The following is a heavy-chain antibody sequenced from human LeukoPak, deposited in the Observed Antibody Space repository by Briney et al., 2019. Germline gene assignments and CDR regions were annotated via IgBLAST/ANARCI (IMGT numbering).Heavy chain of an antibody. D-gene: IGHD3-3*01. Sequence: SENLSLNCTVSGGSISSGDYYWSWIRQPPGKGLEWIGYIYYSGSTYYNPSLKSRVTISVDTSKNQFSLKLSSVTAADTAVYYCARHNDFWAIDYWGQGTLVTVSS. CDR1: GGSISSGDYY. V-gene: IGHV4-30-4*08. CDR3: ARHNDFWAIDY. J-gene: IGHJ4*02. CDR2: IYYSGST.